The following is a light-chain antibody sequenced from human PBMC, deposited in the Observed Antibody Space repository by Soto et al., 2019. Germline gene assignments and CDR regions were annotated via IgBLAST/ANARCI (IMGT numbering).Light chain of an antibody. J-gene: IGKJ4*01. Sequence: ELVLTQSPATLSLSPGERATLSCRASQSVSNSLAWYQQKPGQAPRLLIYDVSNRATGIPARFSGSGSGTDFTLTISSLETEDFAVYYCQQRSSWPLTFGGGTKVEIK. CDR1: QSVSNS. V-gene: IGKV3-11*01. CDR2: DVS. CDR3: QQRSSWPLT.